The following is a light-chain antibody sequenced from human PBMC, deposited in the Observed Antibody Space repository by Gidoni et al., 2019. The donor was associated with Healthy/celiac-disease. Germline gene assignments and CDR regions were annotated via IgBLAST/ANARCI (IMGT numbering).Light chain of an antibody. CDR1: SSDVGGYNY. CDR2: EVS. Sequence: SVSGSPGQSITISCTGTSSDVGGYNYVSWYQQHPGKAPKLMIYEVSNRPSGVPDRFSGSKSGNTASLTISGLQAEDEADYYCSSYTSSSTFVVFGGGTKLTVL. CDR3: SSYTSSSTFVV. J-gene: IGLJ2*01. V-gene: IGLV2-14*01.